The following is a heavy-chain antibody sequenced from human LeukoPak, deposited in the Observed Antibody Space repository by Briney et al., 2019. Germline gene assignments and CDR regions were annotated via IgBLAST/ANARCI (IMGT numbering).Heavy chain of an antibody. Sequence: ASVKVSCKASGYTFTGYYMHWVRQAPGQGLEWMGWINPNSGGTNYAQKFQGRVTMTRDTSISTAYMELSRLRSDDTAVYYCAAYYYDSSGYRTDAFDIWGQGTMVTVSS. D-gene: IGHD3-22*01. V-gene: IGHV1-2*02. CDR3: AAYYYDSSGYRTDAFDI. J-gene: IGHJ3*02. CDR1: GYTFTGYY. CDR2: INPNSGGT.